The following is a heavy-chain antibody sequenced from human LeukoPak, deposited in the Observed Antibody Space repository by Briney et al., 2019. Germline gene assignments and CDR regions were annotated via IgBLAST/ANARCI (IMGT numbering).Heavy chain of an antibody. CDR2: IYYSGST. D-gene: IGHD4-17*01. Sequence: SETLSLTCTVSGGSISSSSYYWGWIRQPPGKGLEWIGSIYYSGSTYHNPSLKSRVTISVDTSKNQFSLKLSSVTAADTAVYYCASGRYDYGDYMTLTYYYMDVWGKGTTVTVSS. J-gene: IGHJ6*03. CDR3: ASGRYDYGDYMTLTYYYMDV. CDR1: GGSISSSSYY. V-gene: IGHV4-39*07.